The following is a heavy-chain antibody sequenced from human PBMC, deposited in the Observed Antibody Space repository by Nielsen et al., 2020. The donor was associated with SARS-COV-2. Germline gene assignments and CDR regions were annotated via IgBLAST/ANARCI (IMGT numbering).Heavy chain of an antibody. CDR3: VKGGGVPAAPVFDY. V-gene: IGHV3-64D*09. J-gene: IGHJ4*02. CDR1: GFTFSSYA. Sequence: GESLKISCSASGFTFSSYAMHWVRQAPGKGLEYVSAISSNGGSTYYADSVKGRFTISRDNSKNTLYLQMSSLRAGDTAVYYCVKGGGVPAAPVFDYWGQGTLVTVSS. CDR2: ISSNGGST. D-gene: IGHD2-2*01.